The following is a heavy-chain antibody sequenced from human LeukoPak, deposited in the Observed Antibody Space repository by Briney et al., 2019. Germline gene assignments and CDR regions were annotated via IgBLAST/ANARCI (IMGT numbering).Heavy chain of an antibody. V-gene: IGHV4-31*03. Sequence: PSETLSLTCTVSGGSISSGGYYWSWIRQHPGKGLEWIGYIYYSGSTYYNPSLKSRVTISVDTSKNQFSLKLSSVTAADTAVYHCARGRDVDYYYYYMDVWGKGTTVTVSS. J-gene: IGHJ6*03. CDR1: GGSISSGGYY. CDR3: ARGRDVDYYYYYMDV. CDR2: IYYSGST.